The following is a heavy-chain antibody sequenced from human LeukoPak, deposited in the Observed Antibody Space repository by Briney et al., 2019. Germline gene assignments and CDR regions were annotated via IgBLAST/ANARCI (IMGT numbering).Heavy chain of an antibody. V-gene: IGHV4-59*01. J-gene: IGHJ4*02. CDR1: GGSISSYY. CDR2: IYYSGST. CDR3: ARFLNYYDSSGYHSD. Sequence: PSETLSLTCTVSGGSISSYYWSWIRQPPGKGLEWIGYIYYSGSTNYNPSLKSRVTISVDTSKNQFSLELSSVTAADTAVYYCARFLNYYDSSGYHSDWGQGTLVTVSS. D-gene: IGHD3-22*01.